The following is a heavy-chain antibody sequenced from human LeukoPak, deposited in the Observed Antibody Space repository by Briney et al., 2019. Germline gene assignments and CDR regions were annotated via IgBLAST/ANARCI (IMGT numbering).Heavy chain of an antibody. CDR3: ARMEYYYDSSGRGFDY. Sequence: ESGPALVKPTQTLTLTCTFSGFSLSTSGMCVSWIRQPSGKALEWLALIDWDDDKYYSTSLKTRLTISKDTSKNQVVLTMTNMDPVDTATYYCARMEYYYDSSGRGFDYWGQGTLVTVSS. CDR2: IDWDDDK. V-gene: IGHV2-70*01. CDR1: GFSLSTSGMC. D-gene: IGHD3-22*01. J-gene: IGHJ4*02.